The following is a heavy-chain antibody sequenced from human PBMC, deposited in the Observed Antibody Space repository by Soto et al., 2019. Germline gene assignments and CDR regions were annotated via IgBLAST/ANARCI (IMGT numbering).Heavy chain of an antibody. D-gene: IGHD2-15*01. CDR3: VRDHSYSFDY. J-gene: IGHJ4*02. CDR1: GFTFSSYS. CDR2: INSDASTI. Sequence: GGSLRLSCAASGFTFSSYSLNWVRQAPGKGLEWVSYINSDASTIFYADSVQGRFTISRDNAKNSLFLQMTSLRDEDTAVYYCVRDHSYSFDYWGQGALVTVSS. V-gene: IGHV3-48*02.